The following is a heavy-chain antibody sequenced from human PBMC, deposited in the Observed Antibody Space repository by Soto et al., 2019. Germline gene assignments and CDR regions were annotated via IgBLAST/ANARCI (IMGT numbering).Heavy chain of an antibody. V-gene: IGHV3-21*01. D-gene: IGHD3-9*01. CDR2: ISSSSSYI. CDR3: ARDSRHYYIGAFDI. J-gene: IGHJ3*02. CDR1: GFTFSSYS. Sequence: GGSLRLSCAASGFTFSSYSMNWVRQAPGKGLEWVSSISSSSSYIYYADSVKGRFTISRDNAKNSLYLQMNSLRAEDTAVYYCARDSRHYYIGAFDIWGQGTMVTVSS.